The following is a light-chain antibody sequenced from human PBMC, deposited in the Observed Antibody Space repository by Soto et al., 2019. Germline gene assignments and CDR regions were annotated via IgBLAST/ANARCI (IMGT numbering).Light chain of an antibody. V-gene: IGKV1-39*01. J-gene: IGKJ1*01. Sequence: DIQMTQSPSSLSASVGDRVTITCRASQGISTYLNCYQQKPGKAPKLLIYAASSLQSGVPSRFSGSGSETDFTITISSMQIDDFATYSCQQRYSPTWPSGHGTKADI. CDR2: AAS. CDR3: QQRYSPTWP. CDR1: QGISTY.